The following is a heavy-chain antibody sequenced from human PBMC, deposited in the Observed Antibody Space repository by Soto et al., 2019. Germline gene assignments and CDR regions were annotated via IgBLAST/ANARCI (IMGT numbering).Heavy chain of an antibody. J-gene: IGHJ6*02. V-gene: IGHV3-30-3*01. CDR3: ARVVVPAARYYYYGMDV. Sequence: PGGSLRLSCAASGFTFSSYAMHWVRQAPGKGLEWVAVISYDGSNKYYADSVKGRFTISRDNSKNTLYLQMNSLRAEDTDVYYCARVVVPAARYYYYGMDVWGQGTTVTVSS. D-gene: IGHD2-2*01. CDR2: ISYDGSNK. CDR1: GFTFSSYA.